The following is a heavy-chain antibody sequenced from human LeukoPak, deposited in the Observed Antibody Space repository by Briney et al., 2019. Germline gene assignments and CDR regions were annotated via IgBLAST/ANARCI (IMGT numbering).Heavy chain of an antibody. CDR3: AREGAGYALDY. CDR2: IKQDGSEK. CDR1: GFTFSSYW. Sequence: PGGSLRPSCAASGFTFSSYWMSWVRQAPGKGLEWVANIKQDGSEKYYVDSVKGRFTISRDNAKNSLYLQMNSLRAEDTAVYYCAREGAGYALDYWGQGTLVTASS. D-gene: IGHD3-9*01. V-gene: IGHV3-7*01. J-gene: IGHJ4*02.